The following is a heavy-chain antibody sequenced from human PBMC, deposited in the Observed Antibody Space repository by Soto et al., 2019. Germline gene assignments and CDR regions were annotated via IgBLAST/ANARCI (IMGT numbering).Heavy chain of an antibody. CDR1: GGSISSGDYY. CDR2: IYYSGST. D-gene: IGHD3-3*02. Sequence: QVQLQESGPGLVKPSQTLSLTCTVSGGSISSGDYYWSWIRQPPGKGLEWIGSIYYSGSTYYNPSLKLRVTRSVDTSKNQLSLTLNSGTAAETAVSYWASRHSIPYCYYWVQGTMVTVSS. CDR3: ASRHSIPYCYY. J-gene: IGHJ4*02. V-gene: IGHV4-30-4*01.